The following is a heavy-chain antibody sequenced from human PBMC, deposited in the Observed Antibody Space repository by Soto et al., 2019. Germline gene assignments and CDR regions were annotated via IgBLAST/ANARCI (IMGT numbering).Heavy chain of an antibody. J-gene: IGHJ4*02. CDR2: ISYDGSYK. Sequence: QVQLVESGGGVVQPGRSLRLSCAASGFTFSSYGMHWVRQAPGKGLEWVAVISYDGSYKYYAESMKGRVTISRDNSKNTLYVQMNSLRAEDTAVYYCAKEGSVVVTTPDFDYWGQGTLVTVSS. V-gene: IGHV3-30*18. D-gene: IGHD5-12*01. CDR1: GFTFSSYG. CDR3: AKEGSVVVTTPDFDY.